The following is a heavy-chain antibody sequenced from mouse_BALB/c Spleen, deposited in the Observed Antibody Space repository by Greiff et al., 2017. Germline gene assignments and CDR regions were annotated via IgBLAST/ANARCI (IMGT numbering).Heavy chain of an antibody. CDR1: GFTFSSYA. CDR3: ANYYGSKVLYAMDY. D-gene: IGHD1-1*01. V-gene: IGHV5-6-5*01. CDR2: ISSGGST. Sequence: EVKVVESGGGLVKPGGSLKLSCAASGFTFSSYAMSWVRQTPEKRLEWVASISSGGSTYYPDSVKGRFTISRDNARNILYLQMSSLRSEDTAMYYCANYYGSKVLYAMDYWGQGTSVTVSS. J-gene: IGHJ4*01.